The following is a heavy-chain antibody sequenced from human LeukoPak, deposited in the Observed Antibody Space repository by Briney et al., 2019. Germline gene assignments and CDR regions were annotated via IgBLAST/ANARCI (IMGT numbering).Heavy chain of an antibody. J-gene: IGHJ4*02. Sequence: PGGSLRLSCAASGFTFANYAITWIRQAPGKGLEWVSSTSGSGHNTYYADSVQGRFTISRDNSKNTLYLQMNSLRAEDTAVYYCARLYYYNSNVFWGQGTLVTVSS. CDR1: GFTFANYA. D-gene: IGHD3-22*01. CDR3: ARLYYYNSNVF. CDR2: TSGSGHNT. V-gene: IGHV3-23*01.